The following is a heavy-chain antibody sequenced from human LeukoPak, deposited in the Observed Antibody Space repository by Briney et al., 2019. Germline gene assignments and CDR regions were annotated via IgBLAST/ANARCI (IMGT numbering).Heavy chain of an antibody. D-gene: IGHD2-2*01. CDR1: GGSFSGYY. CDR3: ARRSIVVVPAAMDDAFDI. V-gene: IGHV4-34*01. CDR2: INHSGST. J-gene: IGHJ3*02. Sequence: SETLSLTCAVYGGSFSGYYWSWIRQPPGKGLEWIGEINHSGSTNYNPSLKSRVTISVDTSKNQFSLKLSSVTAADTAVYYCARRSIVVVPAAMDDAFDIWGQGTMVTVSS.